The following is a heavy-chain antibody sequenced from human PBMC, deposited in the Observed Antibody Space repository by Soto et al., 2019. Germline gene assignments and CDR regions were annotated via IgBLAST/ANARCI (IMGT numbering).Heavy chain of an antibody. CDR3: AIEYAYGDLNYYYYGMDV. D-gene: IGHD4-17*01. V-gene: IGHV3-48*02. Sequence: EVQLVESGGGLVQPGGSLRLSCAASGFTFSSYSMNWVRQAPGKGLEWVSYISSSSSTIYYADSVKGRFTISRDNAKNSLYLQMNSLRDEDTAVYYCAIEYAYGDLNYYYYGMDVWGQGTTVTVSS. CDR1: GFTFSSYS. J-gene: IGHJ6*02. CDR2: ISSSSSTI.